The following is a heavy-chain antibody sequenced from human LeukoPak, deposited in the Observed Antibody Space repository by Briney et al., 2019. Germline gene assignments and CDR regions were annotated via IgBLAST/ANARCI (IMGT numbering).Heavy chain of an antibody. Sequence: GGSLRLSCAASGFTFSSYAMSWVRQAPGQGLEWVSYISTSSSSIYYADSVKGRFTISRDNAKSSLYLQMNSLRAEDTAVYYCARGFHYDTSGPDSAGLDYWGQGTLVTVSS. CDR1: GFTFSSYA. CDR2: ISTSSSSI. V-gene: IGHV3-48*04. CDR3: ARGFHYDTSGPDSAGLDY. J-gene: IGHJ4*02. D-gene: IGHD3-22*01.